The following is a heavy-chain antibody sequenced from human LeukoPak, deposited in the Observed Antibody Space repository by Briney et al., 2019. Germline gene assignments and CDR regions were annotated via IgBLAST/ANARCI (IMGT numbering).Heavy chain of an antibody. CDR1: GFTFSNYA. J-gene: IGHJ4*02. Sequence: QPGGSLRLSCAVSGFTFSNYAMSWVRQAPGKGLEWVSGISISGGSTDYADSVKGRFTISRDNSKSTLYLQINSLRGDDTAVYYCATGRTSTSPGPTYWGQGTLVTVSS. D-gene: IGHD7-27*01. CDR3: ATGRTSTSPGPTY. V-gene: IGHV3-23*01. CDR2: ISISGGST.